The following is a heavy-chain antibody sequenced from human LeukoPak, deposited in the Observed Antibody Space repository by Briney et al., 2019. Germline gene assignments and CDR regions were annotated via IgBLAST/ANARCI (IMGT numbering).Heavy chain of an antibody. D-gene: IGHD2-15*01. J-gene: IGHJ4*02. CDR2: IRTKPTSYTT. CDR1: GFDLSGFY. V-gene: IGHV3-73*01. CDR3: TRPDCSGGVCSYVDY. Sequence: GGSLRLSCAASGFDLSGFYMHWVRQASGRGLEWVGLIRTKPTSYTTVYAASVKGGFTISRDDSKNTAYLQMNSLKAEDTAVYYCTRPDCSGGVCSYVDYWGQGTLSPSPQ.